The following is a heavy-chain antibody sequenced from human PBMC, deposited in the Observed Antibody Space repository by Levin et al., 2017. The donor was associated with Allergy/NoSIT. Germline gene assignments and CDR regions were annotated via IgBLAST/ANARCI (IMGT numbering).Heavy chain of an antibody. CDR3: ARDQYSSTWGAEYFQH. V-gene: IGHV3-66*01. J-gene: IGHJ1*01. Sequence: GESLKISCAASGFTVSNSYMSWVRQAPGKGLEWVSVIYSGGSTYYADSVKGRFTISRDNSKNTLYLQMNSLRAEDTAVYYCARDQYSSTWGAEYFQHWGQGTLVTVSS. D-gene: IGHD6-13*01. CDR2: IYSGGST. CDR1: GFTVSNSY.